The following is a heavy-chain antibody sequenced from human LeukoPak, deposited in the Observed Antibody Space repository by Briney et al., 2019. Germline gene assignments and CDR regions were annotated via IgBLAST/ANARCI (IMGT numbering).Heavy chain of an antibody. CDR2: ISNSGSTM. Sequence: GGSLRLSCAASGFTFSDYYMFWIRQAPGKGLEWLSYISNSGSTMYYADSVKGRFTISRDNAKNSLYLQINSLRAEDTAVYYCARDALGSYDYWGQGTLVTVSS. CDR1: GFTFSDYY. J-gene: IGHJ4*02. V-gene: IGHV3-11*01. CDR3: ARDALGSYDY. D-gene: IGHD3-10*01.